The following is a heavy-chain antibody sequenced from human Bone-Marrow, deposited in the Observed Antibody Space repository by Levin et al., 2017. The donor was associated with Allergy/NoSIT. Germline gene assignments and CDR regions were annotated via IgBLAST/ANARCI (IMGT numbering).Heavy chain of an antibody. Sequence: SGPTLVKPTQTLTLTCTFSGFSLSTSGVGVGWIRQPPGKALEWLALIYWNDDKRYSPSLKSRLTITKDTSKNQVVLTMTNMDPVDTATYYCAHRVSSWYSNWFDPWGQGTLVTVSS. V-gene: IGHV2-5*01. D-gene: IGHD6-13*01. CDR1: GFSLSTSGVG. CDR3: AHRVSSWYSNWFDP. CDR2: IYWNDDK. J-gene: IGHJ5*02.